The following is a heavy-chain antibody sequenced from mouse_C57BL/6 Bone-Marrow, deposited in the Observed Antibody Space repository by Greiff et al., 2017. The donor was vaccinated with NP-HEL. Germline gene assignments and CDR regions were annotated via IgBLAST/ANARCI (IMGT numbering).Heavy chain of an antibody. CDR3: ARGSRWYYALYYFDY. D-gene: IGHD1-1*01. Sequence: EVKLVESEGGLVQPGSSMKLSCTASGFTFSDYYMAWVRQVPEKGLEWVANINYDGSSTYYLDSLKSRFIISRDNAKNILYLQMSSLKSEDTATYYCARGSRWYYALYYFDYWGQGTTLTVSS. V-gene: IGHV5-16*01. CDR1: GFTFSDYY. CDR2: INYDGSST. J-gene: IGHJ2*01.